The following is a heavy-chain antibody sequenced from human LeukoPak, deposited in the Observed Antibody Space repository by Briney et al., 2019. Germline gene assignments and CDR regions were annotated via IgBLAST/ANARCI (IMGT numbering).Heavy chain of an antibody. D-gene: IGHD2-21*01. CDR2: IYHGGSS. CDR1: GGAINNYF. J-gene: IGHJ2*01. Sequence: SETLSLTCTVSGGAINNYFWNWIRHSPGKGLEGIGYIYHGGSSNYNPSLRSRVSIAADTSKNQISLKMTSVTAADTAVYYCARRCPNCGWYFDLWGRGTLVTVSS. CDR3: ARRCPNCGWYFDL. V-gene: IGHV4-59*08.